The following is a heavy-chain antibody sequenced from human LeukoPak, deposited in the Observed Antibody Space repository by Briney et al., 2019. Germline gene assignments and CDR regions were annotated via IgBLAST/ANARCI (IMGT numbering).Heavy chain of an antibody. CDR2: INSHSGGK. J-gene: IGHJ4*02. CDR3: ARDQNCRGGSCYTY. V-gene: IGHV1-2*02. CDR1: GYTFTDYY. Sequence: RASVKVSCKASGYTFTDYYIHWVRQAPGQGLEWMGWINSHSGGKNYAQKFQGRVTMTRDTSISTAYMELSRLRSDDTAVYYWARDQNCRGGSCYTYWGQGTLVTVSS. D-gene: IGHD2-15*01.